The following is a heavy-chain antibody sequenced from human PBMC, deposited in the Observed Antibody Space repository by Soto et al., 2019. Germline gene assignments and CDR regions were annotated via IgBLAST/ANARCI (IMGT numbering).Heavy chain of an antibody. D-gene: IGHD6-13*01. CDR3: ARDLKGSSWTDAFDI. CDR1: GDTFTSYA. J-gene: IGHJ3*02. CDR2: ISAYNGNT. V-gene: IGHV1-18*01. Sequence: ASVKVCCKASGDTFTSYAMRWVRQAHGQRLEWMGWISAYNGNTDYAQKLQGRVTMTTDTSTSTAYMELRGLRSDDTAVFYCARDLKGSSWTDAFDIWAQGTMVTVSS.